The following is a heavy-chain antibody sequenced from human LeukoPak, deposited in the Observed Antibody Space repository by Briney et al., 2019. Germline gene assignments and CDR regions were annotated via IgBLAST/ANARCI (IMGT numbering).Heavy chain of an antibody. D-gene: IGHD3-10*01. CDR1: GFTFSSYA. Sequence: PGGSLRLSCAASGFTFSSYAMHWVRQAPGKGLEYVSAISSNGGSTYYANSVKGRFTISRDNSKNTLYLQMGSLRAEDMAVYYCARGDGELPNFDYWGQGTLVTVSS. CDR2: ISSNGGST. J-gene: IGHJ4*02. V-gene: IGHV3-64*01. CDR3: ARGDGELPNFDY.